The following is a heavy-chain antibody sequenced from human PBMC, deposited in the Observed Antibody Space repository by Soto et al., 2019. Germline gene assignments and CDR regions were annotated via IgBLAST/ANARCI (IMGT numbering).Heavy chain of an antibody. J-gene: IGHJ4*02. CDR2: INSDGSST. CDR1: GFTFSIYW. Sequence: GSLRLSCAASGFTFSIYWMHWVRQAPGKGLVWVSRINSDGSSTSYADSVKGRFTISRDNAKNTLYLQMNSLRAEDTAVYYCARQWTNYDILTGYFQYYFDYWGQGTLVTVSS. CDR3: ARQWTNYDILTGYFQYYFDY. V-gene: IGHV3-74*01. D-gene: IGHD3-9*01.